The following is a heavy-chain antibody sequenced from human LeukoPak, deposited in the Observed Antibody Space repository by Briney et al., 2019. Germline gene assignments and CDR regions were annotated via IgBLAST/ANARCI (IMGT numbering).Heavy chain of an antibody. Sequence: PSETLSLTCTVSGGSISSYYWSWIRQPPGKGLEWIGYIYYSGSTNYNPSLKSRVTISVDTSKNQFSLKLSSVTAADTAVYYCARHEVRGLFFDYWGQGTLVTVSS. CDR3: ARHEVRGLFFDY. J-gene: IGHJ4*02. CDR1: GGSISSYY. CDR2: IYYSGST. D-gene: IGHD3-16*01. V-gene: IGHV4-59*08.